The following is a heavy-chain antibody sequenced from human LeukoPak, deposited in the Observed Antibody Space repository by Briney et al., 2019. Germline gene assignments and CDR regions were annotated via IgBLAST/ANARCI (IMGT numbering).Heavy chain of an antibody. CDR3: AAVWGSGSWDN. V-gene: IGHV1-58*02. CDR2: IVVGSGNT. D-gene: IGHD3-10*01. Sequence: GTSVKVSCKASGFTFTSSAMQWVRQARGQRLEWIGWIVVGSGNTNYAQKFQERVTITRDMSTSTAYMEMSSLRSEDTAVYDCAAVWGSGSWDNWGQGTLVTVSS. J-gene: IGHJ4*02. CDR1: GFTFTSSA.